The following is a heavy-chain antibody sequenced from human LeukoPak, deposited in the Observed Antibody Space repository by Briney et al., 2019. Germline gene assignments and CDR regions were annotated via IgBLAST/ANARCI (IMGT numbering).Heavy chain of an antibody. D-gene: IGHD2-21*01. CDR2: INPNTGDT. Sequence: ASVKVSCKASGYTFTGYMHWVRQAPGQGLVWMGWINPNTGDTNYAQKFQGRVAMTRDTSITTVYMEISRLTSDDTALFYCAVAPGDYWGQGTLVTVSS. CDR3: AVAPGDY. J-gene: IGHJ4*02. V-gene: IGHV1-2*02. CDR1: GYTFTGY.